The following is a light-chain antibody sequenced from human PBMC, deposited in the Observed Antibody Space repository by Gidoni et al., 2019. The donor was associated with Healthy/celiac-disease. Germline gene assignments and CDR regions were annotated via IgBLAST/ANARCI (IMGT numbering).Light chain of an antibody. CDR3: QQRSNWPRT. V-gene: IGKV3-11*01. J-gene: IGKJ1*01. CDR2: DAS. Sequence: EFVLTQSPATLSLSPGERATLSCRASQSVSSYLAWYQPKPGQAPRLLIYDASNRATGSPARFSGSGSGTDFTLTISSLEPEDFAVYYCQQRSNWPRTFGQGTKVEIK. CDR1: QSVSSY.